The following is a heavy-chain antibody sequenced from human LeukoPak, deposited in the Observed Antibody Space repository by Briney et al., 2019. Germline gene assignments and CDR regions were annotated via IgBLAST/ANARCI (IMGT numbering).Heavy chain of an antibody. CDR2: IRYDGSNE. D-gene: IGHD5-24*01. V-gene: IGHV3-33*01. CDR3: ARSRYNLDH. J-gene: IGHJ4*02. CDR1: GFTFSSYD. Sequence: GRSLRLSCAASGFTFSSYDMHWVRQAPGKGPEWVAIIRYDGSNENYADSVKGRFTISRDNSKKTLYLQMNSLRAEDTAVYYCARSRYNLDHWGQGTLVTVSS.